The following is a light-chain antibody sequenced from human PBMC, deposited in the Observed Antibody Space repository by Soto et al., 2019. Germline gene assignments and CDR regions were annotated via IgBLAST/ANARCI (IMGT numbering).Light chain of an antibody. Sequence: DTQVTQSPSSLSASAGDRVTITCRTSQSITTHLNWYQQKPGKAPKLLIYAASSLQSVVPSRFSGSGSGTIFTLTISSLQPDDIATYYCQQSYIMSEGYTFGQGTKLEIK. J-gene: IGKJ2*01. CDR2: AAS. CDR3: QQSYIMSEGYT. V-gene: IGKV1-39*01. CDR1: QSITTH.